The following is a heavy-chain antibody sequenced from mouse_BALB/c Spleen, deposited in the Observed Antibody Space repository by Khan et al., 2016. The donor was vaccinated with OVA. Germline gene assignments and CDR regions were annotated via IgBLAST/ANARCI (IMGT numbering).Heavy chain of an antibody. CDR3: ATSYYCGYYFDY. J-gene: IGHJ2*01. CDR2: ISGDSSTI. Sequence: EVELVESGGGLVQPGGSRKLSCAASGFTFSSYGMHWVRQAPEKGLEWVAYISGDSSTIYYADTVKGRFIISRDNPKNTLFLQMTSLMSEDTAMYDCATSYYCGYYFDYWGPGTTLTVSS. D-gene: IGHD1-1*01. CDR1: GFTFSSYG. V-gene: IGHV5-17*02.